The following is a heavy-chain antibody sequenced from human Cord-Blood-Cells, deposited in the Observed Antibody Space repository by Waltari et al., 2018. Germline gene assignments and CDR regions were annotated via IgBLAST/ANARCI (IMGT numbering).Heavy chain of an antibody. CDR3: AGYGGRTFDI. D-gene: IGHD4-17*01. CDR2: ISYEGSNK. J-gene: IGHJ3*02. V-gene: IGHV3-30-3*01. Sequence: QVQLVESGGGVVQPGRSLRLSCAASGSPFSSYAMHWVRQAPGKGLEWVAVISYEGSNKYYADSVKGRFTISRDNSKNTLYLQMNSLRAEDTAVYYCAGYGGRTFDIWGQGTMVTVSS. CDR1: GSPFSSYA.